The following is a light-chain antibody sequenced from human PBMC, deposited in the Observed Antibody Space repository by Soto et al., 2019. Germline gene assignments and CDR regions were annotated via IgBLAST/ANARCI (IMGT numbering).Light chain of an antibody. CDR3: QQYRTLWT. Sequence: DMHLKKYPSTLSASVGDRVTITCRASQNINTDLAWYQQKPGKVPNLLIYHASSLVTGVPSRFSGSGSGTEFTLTISSLQPDDFAAYYCQQYRTLWTFVQGSKLDIK. J-gene: IGKJ1*01. CDR2: HAS. V-gene: IGKV1-5*01. CDR1: QNINTD.